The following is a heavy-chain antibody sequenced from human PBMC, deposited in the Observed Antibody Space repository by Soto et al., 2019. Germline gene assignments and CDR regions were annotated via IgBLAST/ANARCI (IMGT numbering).Heavy chain of an antibody. J-gene: IGHJ4*02. CDR3: SGGVGDAF. Sequence: DVQLLESGRGLVQTGGSLRLSCAIFESTVSRDWMNWVRQAPGKGLEWVAHINQDGSEKYYVDSVKGRFTISRDNAKKSLYLQMNSLRPADTAMYYCSGGVGDAFWGQGTLVTVSS. V-gene: IGHV3-7*04. CDR1: ESTVSRDW. CDR2: INQDGSEK. D-gene: IGHD1-26*01.